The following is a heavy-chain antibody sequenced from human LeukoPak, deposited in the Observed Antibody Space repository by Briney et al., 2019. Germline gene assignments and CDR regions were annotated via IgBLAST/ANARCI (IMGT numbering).Heavy chain of an antibody. J-gene: IGHJ4*02. CDR1: GFIFSSYS. CDR2: ISGDSATT. Sequence: PGGSLRLSCAASGFIFSSYSMNWVRQAPGKGLEWVAYISGDSATTYYADSVRGRFTISRDNAESSLYLHMNSLRDEDTAVYYCATYSSGWYLVYWGQGTLVTVSS. V-gene: IGHV3-48*02. D-gene: IGHD6-19*01. CDR3: ATYSSGWYLVY.